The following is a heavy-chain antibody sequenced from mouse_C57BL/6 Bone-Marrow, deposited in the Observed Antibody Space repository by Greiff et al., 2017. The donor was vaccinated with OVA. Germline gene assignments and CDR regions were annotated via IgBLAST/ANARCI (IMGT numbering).Heavy chain of an antibody. CDR1: GYTFTNYW. J-gene: IGHJ2*01. V-gene: IGHV1-63*01. CDR2: IYPGGGYT. Sequence: QVHVKQSGAELVRPGTSVKMSCTASGYTFTNYWIGWAKQRPGHGLEWIGAIYPGGGYTNYNESFKGKATLTADKSSSTAYMQFSSLTSEDSAIYYCARKWFPYYFDYWGQGTTLTVSS. CDR3: ARKWFPYYFDY. D-gene: IGHD2-2*01.